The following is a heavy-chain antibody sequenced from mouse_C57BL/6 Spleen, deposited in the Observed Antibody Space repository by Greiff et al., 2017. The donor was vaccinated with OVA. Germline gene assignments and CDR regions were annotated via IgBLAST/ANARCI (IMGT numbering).Heavy chain of an antibody. J-gene: IGHJ2*01. CDR1: GYTFTDYE. V-gene: IGHV1-15*01. CDR2: IDPETGGT. CDR3: TPYYYGSSYVY. D-gene: IGHD1-1*01. Sequence: VKLQESGAELVRPGASVTLSCKASGYTFTDYEMHWVKQTPVHGLEWIGAIDPETGGTAYNQKFKGKAILTADKSSSTAYMELRSLTSEDSAVYYCTPYYYGSSYVYWGQGTTLTVSS.